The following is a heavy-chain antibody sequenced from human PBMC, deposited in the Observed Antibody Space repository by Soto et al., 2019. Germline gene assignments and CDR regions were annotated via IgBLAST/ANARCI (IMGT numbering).Heavy chain of an antibody. CDR2: ITGGNNT. J-gene: IGHJ4*02. D-gene: IGHD3-22*01. V-gene: IGHV1-3*01. CDR1: GYTFTSYA. Sequence: QVHLVQSGAEVRKPGASVKISCRASGYTFTSYAIHWVRLAPGHGLEWMGWITGGNNTKYSQTFMGRVSITSDTSASTACMELSSLTSEDTALYYCARGRLFNDYWGQGTLVTVSS. CDR3: ARGRLFNDY.